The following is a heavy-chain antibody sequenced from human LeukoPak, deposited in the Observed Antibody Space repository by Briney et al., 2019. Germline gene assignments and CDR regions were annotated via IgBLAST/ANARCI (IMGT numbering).Heavy chain of an antibody. CDR3: ARSPRYSSSLLLDY. D-gene: IGHD6-13*01. CDR1: GFTVSSNY. CDR2: IYSGGST. V-gene: IGHV3-66*01. Sequence: GGSLRLSCAASGFTVSSNYMSWVRRAPGEGLEWVSVIYSGGSTYYADSVKGRFTISRDNSKNTLYLQMNSLRAEDTAVYYCARSPRYSSSLLLDYWGQGTLVTVSS. J-gene: IGHJ4*02.